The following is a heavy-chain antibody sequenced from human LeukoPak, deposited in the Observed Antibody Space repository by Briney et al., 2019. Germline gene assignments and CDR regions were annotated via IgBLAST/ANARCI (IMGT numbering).Heavy chain of an antibody. CDR3: ARSYAGGYYYDSSGYYFDY. Sequence: SETLSLTCAVYGGSFSGYYWSWIRQPPGKGLEWIGEINHSGSTNYNPSLKSRVTISVDTSKNQFSLKLSSVTAADTAVYYCARSYAGGYYYDSSGYYFDYWGQGTLVTVSS. D-gene: IGHD3-22*01. CDR2: INHSGST. J-gene: IGHJ4*02. V-gene: IGHV4-34*01. CDR1: GGSFSGYY.